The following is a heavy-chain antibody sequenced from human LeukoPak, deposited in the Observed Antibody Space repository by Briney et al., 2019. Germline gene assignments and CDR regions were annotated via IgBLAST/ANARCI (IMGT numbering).Heavy chain of an antibody. D-gene: IGHD3-3*01. CDR1: GGTFSSYA. Sequence: SVKVSCKASGGTFSSYAISWVRQAPGQGLEWMGRIIPILGIANYAQKFQGRVTITADKSTSTAYMELSSLRSEDTAVYYCASTIFGVVHKRYYFDYWGQGTLVTVSS. V-gene: IGHV1-69*04. CDR3: ASTIFGVVHKRYYFDY. J-gene: IGHJ4*02. CDR2: IIPILGIA.